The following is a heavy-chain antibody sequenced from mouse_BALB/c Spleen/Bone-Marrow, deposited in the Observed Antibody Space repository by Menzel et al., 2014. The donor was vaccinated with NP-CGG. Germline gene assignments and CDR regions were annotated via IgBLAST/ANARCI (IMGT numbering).Heavy chain of an antibody. CDR3: ATQAHGSGFFDY. D-gene: IGHD1-1*01. CDR1: GFTFSSYG. Sequence: EVQLQQSGGGLVKPGGSLKISCAASGFTFSSYGMSWVRQTPEKRLEWVATISGGGNYTYYPDSVKGRFTISRDNAKNNIYLLKSSLRSADTTLYYCATQAHGSGFFDYWGQGTTLTVSS. J-gene: IGHJ2*01. CDR2: ISGGGNYT. V-gene: IGHV5-9-2*01.